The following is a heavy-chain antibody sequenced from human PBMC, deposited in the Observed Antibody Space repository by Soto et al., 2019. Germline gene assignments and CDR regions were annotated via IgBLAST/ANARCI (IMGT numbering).Heavy chain of an antibody. CDR2: ISAYNGNT. Sequence: ASVKVSCKASGYTFTNYGLSWVRQAPGQGLEWMGWISAYNGNTNYAQNLQGRLTMTTDTSTSTAYMELGSLRSDDTAVYYCARDLTRYSSGWYYFDDRGQGTLVTVSS. CDR3: ARDLTRYSSGWYYFDD. V-gene: IGHV1-18*01. CDR1: GYTFTNYG. J-gene: IGHJ4*02. D-gene: IGHD6-19*01.